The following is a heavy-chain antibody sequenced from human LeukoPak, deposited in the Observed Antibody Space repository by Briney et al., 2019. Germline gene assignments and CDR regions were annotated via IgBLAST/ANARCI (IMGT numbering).Heavy chain of an antibody. J-gene: IGHJ5*02. V-gene: IGHV4-34*01. Sequence: ASETLSLTCAVYGGSFSGYYWSWIRQPPGKGLEWIGSIYHSGSTNYNPSLKSRVTISVDTSKNQFSLKLTSVTAADTAVYYCARVDGSCSGGSCPSGNWFDPWGQGTLVTVSS. D-gene: IGHD2-15*01. CDR3: ARVDGSCSGGSCPSGNWFDP. CDR1: GGSFSGYY. CDR2: IYHSGST.